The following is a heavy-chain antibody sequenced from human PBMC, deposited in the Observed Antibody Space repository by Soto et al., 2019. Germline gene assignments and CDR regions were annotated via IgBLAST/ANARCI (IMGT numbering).Heavy chain of an antibody. CDR1: GFTFSSYT. CDR3: AGAEGGCSSTRRHSYGMDV. D-gene: IGHD2-2*01. Sequence: PVGSLRLSCAASGFTFSSYTMNWVRQAPGKGLEWVSSISSTSSYIYYADSLKGRFTISRDNAKNSLYLQMSSLRAEDTAVYYCAGAEGGCSSTRRHSYGMDVWGQGTTVTVSS. J-gene: IGHJ6*02. CDR2: ISSTSSYI. V-gene: IGHV3-21*01.